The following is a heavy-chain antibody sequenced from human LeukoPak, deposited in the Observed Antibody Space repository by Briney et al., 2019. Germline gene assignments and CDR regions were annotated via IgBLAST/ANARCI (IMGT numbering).Heavy chain of an antibody. CDR1: GFSFSNFG. Sequence: GGSLRLSCAASGFSFSNFGMSWVRQAPGKGLEWVANIREDGSEKYYVDSVKGRFTISRDNAKNSLYLQMNSLRAEDTAVYYCARWAESNDYWGQGTLVTVSS. V-gene: IGHV3-7*05. J-gene: IGHJ4*02. CDR3: ARWAESNDY. CDR2: IREDGSEK.